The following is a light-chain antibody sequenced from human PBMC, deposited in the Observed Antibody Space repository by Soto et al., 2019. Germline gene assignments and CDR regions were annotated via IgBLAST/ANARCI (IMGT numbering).Light chain of an antibody. Sequence: SVLTQPPSGSAGPGQKVTISCSGSGSNIGNNYVSWYQQLPGTAPKLLIYDNNKRPSGIPDRFSGSKSGTSATLGITGLQTGDEADYYCGTWDSSLSAVFGGGSKVTVL. V-gene: IGLV1-51*01. CDR1: GSNIGNNY. CDR3: GTWDSSLSAV. J-gene: IGLJ2*01. CDR2: DNN.